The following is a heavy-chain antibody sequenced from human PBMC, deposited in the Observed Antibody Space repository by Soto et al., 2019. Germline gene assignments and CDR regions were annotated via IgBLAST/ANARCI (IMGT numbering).Heavy chain of an antibody. J-gene: IGHJ4*02. Sequence: EVQLVESGGGLIQPGGSLRLSCAASGFTVSSNYMSWVRQAPGKGLEWVSLIYSGGSTYYADSVKGRFTISRDNSKNTLYIQMNSLRAEDTAVYYCAVYGSGTYYTDYWGQGTLVTVSS. CDR3: AVYGSGTYYTDY. V-gene: IGHV3-53*01. CDR2: IYSGGST. CDR1: GFTVSSNY. D-gene: IGHD3-10*01.